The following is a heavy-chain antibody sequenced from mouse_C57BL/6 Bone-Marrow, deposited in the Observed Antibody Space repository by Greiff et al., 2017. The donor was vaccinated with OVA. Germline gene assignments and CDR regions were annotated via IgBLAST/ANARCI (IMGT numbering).Heavy chain of an antibody. D-gene: IGHD2-4*01. CDR1: GYTFTSYW. Sequence: QVQLQQPGAELVMPGASVKLSCKASGYTFTSYWMHWVKQRPGQGLEWIGEIDPSDSYTNYNHKFKGKSTLTVDKSSSTAYMQLSILTSEDSAVYYCARSYDYDGDWYFDVWGTGTTVTVSS. V-gene: IGHV1-69*01. J-gene: IGHJ1*03. CDR2: IDPSDSYT. CDR3: ARSYDYDGDWYFDV.